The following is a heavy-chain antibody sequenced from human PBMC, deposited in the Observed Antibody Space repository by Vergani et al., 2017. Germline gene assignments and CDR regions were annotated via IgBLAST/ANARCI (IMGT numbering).Heavy chain of an antibody. CDR1: GYTFSNYY. V-gene: IGHV1-46*03. Sequence: QVQVVQSGAEVKKSGASVKVSCKTSGYTFSNYYMHWVRQAPGQGLEWMGIINPSGGHTNYAQKFQGRVTMTRDTSTSTVYMVLSSLRSEDTAIYYCAREDYGILTGYRSWGQGTLVTVSA. J-gene: IGHJ5*02. CDR3: AREDYGILTGYRS. D-gene: IGHD3-9*01. CDR2: INPSGGHT.